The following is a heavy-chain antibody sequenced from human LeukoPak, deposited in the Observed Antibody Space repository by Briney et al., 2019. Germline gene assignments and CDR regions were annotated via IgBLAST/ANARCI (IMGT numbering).Heavy chain of an antibody. CDR3: ARVATMVRVPLDALDI. V-gene: IGHV3-48*03. Sequence: GGSLRLSCAISGFTFSGCELTWVRQAPGKGLEWISYISRSGNTIYYADSVKGRFTTSRDNAKNSLYLQMNSLRVEDTAVYYCARVATMVRVPLDALDIWGQGTMVTVSS. D-gene: IGHD3-10*01. CDR2: ISRSGNTI. J-gene: IGHJ3*02. CDR1: GFTFSGCE.